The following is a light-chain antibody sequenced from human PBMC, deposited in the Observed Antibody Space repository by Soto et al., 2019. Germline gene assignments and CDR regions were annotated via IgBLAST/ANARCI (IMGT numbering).Light chain of an antibody. CDR3: KKYYSYPLP. CDR2: AAS. J-gene: IGKJ4*01. V-gene: IGKV1-8*01. Sequence: AIRMTQSPSSFSASTGDRVTITCRASQGISSYLAWYQQKPGKAPKLLIYAASTLQSGVPSRFSGSGSGTDFTITISSLHSEDLATYYCKKYYSYPLPSGGGTKVEIK. CDR1: QGISSY.